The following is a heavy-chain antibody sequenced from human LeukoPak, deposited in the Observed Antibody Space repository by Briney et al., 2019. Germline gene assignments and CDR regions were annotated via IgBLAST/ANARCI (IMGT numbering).Heavy chain of an antibody. J-gene: IGHJ6*03. V-gene: IGHV1-2*02. Sequence: ASVKVSCKASGYTFTGYYMHWVRQAPGQGLEWMGWINPNSGGTNYAQKFQGRVTMTRDTSISTAYMELSRLRSDDTAVYYCARGVAAAGYDYYYYYYMDVWGKGTTVTIS. CDR2: INPNSGGT. CDR1: GYTFTGYY. D-gene: IGHD6-13*01. CDR3: ARGVAAAGYDYYYYYYMDV.